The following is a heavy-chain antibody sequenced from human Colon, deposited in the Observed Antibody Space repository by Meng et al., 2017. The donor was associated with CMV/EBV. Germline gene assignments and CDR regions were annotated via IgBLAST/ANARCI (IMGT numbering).Heavy chain of an antibody. D-gene: IGHD6-25*01. J-gene: IGHJ4*02. Sequence: ITYSNYSWGWVRQPPGKGLEFIGTISYNGYTYYKTSLRSRLSISLDTSRSQFSLRLPSVTAADTAVYFCARGITRRAAATWVKPLDFWGQGRLVTVSS. CDR3: ARGITRRAAATWVKPLDF. CDR2: ISYNGYT. V-gene: IGHV4-39*07. CDR1: ITYSNYS.